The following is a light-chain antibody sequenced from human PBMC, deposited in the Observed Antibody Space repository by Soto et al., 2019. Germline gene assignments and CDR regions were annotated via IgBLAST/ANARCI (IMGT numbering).Light chain of an antibody. J-gene: IGKJ5*01. Sequence: EIVLTPSPSSLSLSPWERATLYCMAGQGVTTNFAWYQQKSGQSPRLLIYDVSSRATGVPSRFSGTGSETDFTLTISGLQSEDSAIYFCQQYNNWPFSVGQGTRLEI. CDR3: QQYNNWPFS. CDR1: QGVTTN. V-gene: IGKV3-15*01. CDR2: DVS.